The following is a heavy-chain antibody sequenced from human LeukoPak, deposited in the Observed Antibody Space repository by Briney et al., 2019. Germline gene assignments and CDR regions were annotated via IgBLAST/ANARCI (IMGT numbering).Heavy chain of an antibody. CDR2: ISTSSSDT. D-gene: IGHD3-10*01. CDR1: GFSFSDYY. Sequence: GGSLRLSCAASGFSFSDYYMTWIRQAPGKGLEWLTYISTSSSDTRYADSVKGRFTISRDDAENSLYLQMNSLRAEDTALYYCASLVRQFTGAFDIWGQGTMVTVSS. V-gene: IGHV3-11*03. CDR3: ASLVRQFTGAFDI. J-gene: IGHJ3*02.